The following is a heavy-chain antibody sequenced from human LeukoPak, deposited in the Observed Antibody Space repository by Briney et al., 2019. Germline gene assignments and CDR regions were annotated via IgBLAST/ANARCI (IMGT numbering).Heavy chain of an antibody. D-gene: IGHD1-26*01. Sequence: SETLSLTCTVSRGSVNSNSYYWGWIRQPPGKGLEWIGYIYYSGSTNYNPSLKSRVTISVDTSKNQFSLKLSSVTAADTAVYYCARVGGSGSYYFAFDIWGQGTMVTVSS. CDR2: IYYSGST. J-gene: IGHJ3*02. CDR3: ARVGGSGSYYFAFDI. CDR1: RGSVNSNSYY. V-gene: IGHV4-61*01.